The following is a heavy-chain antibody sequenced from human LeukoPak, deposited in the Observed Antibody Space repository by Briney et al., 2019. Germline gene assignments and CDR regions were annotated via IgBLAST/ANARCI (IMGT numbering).Heavy chain of an antibody. CDR1: GFTFSSYS. D-gene: IGHD5-12*01. V-gene: IGHV3-21*01. J-gene: IGHJ4*02. CDR2: ISSSSSYI. CDR3: ARDFYSGYDPTWIQLQNGYYFDY. Sequence: GGSLRLSCAASGFTFSSYSMNWVRQAPGKGLEWVSSISSSSSYIYYADSVKGRFTISRDNAKNSLYLQMNSLRAEDTAVYYCARDFYSGYDPTWIQLQNGYYFDYWGQGTLVTVSS.